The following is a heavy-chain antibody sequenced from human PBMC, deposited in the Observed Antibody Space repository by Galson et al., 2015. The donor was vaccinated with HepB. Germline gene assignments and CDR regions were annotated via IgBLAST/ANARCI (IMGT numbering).Heavy chain of an antibody. D-gene: IGHD3-16*01. J-gene: IGHJ6*03. CDR2: IAGGSPTM. CDR3: ARSYNYYYMDV. Sequence: SLRLSCAASGFTSSNFGMKWVRQAPGKGLEWLSYIAGGSPTMYYADSVKGRFTISRDSAKSSLYLQMSSLRAEDTAVYYCARSYNYYYMDVWGEGTTVTVSS. CDR1: GFTSSNFG. V-gene: IGHV3-48*01.